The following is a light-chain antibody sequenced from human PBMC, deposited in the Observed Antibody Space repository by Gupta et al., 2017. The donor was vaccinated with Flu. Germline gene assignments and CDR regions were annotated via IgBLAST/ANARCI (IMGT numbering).Light chain of an antibody. CDR3: QSADSTGTYVV. J-gene: IGLJ2*01. CDR1: TLSNQY. Sequence: SYELTQPPSVSVSPGQTARITCSGDTLSNQYSYWYQQKPGQAPVLVINKDTERPSGVPERFSGSSSGTTVTLTISGVQAEDEAAYYCQSADSTGTYVVFGGGTKLTVL. CDR2: KDT. V-gene: IGLV3-25*03.